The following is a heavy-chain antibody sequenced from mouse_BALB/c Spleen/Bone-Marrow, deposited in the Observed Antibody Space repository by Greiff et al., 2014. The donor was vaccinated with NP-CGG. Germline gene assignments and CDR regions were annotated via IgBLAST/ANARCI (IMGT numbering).Heavy chain of an antibody. CDR2: INPDSNTI. V-gene: IGHV4-1*02. CDR3: SREGDGYYWYFDV. D-gene: IGHD1-2*01. J-gene: IGHJ1*01. CDR1: GFDFSRYW. Sequence: EVQLEESGGGLVQPGGSLKLSCAASGFDFSRYWMSWVRQAPGKGLEWIGDINPDSNTINYTQSLKDKFIITRDNAKNTLYLQMKKVRSEDTALYYCSREGDGYYWYFDVWGAGTLVTVSA.